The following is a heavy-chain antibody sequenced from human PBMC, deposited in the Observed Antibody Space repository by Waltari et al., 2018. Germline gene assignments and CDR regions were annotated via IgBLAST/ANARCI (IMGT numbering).Heavy chain of an antibody. CDR2: INHSGST. CDR1: GGSFSGYY. V-gene: IGHV4-34*01. CDR3: ARGRGRKFVPSDFDY. Sequence: QVQLQQWGAGLLKPSETLSLTCAVYGGSFSGYYWSWIRQPPGKGLEWIGEINHSGSTNYNPSLKSRVTISVDTSKNQFSLKLSSVTAADTAVYYCARGRGRKFVPSDFDYWGQGTLVTVSS. D-gene: IGHD2-2*01. J-gene: IGHJ4*02.